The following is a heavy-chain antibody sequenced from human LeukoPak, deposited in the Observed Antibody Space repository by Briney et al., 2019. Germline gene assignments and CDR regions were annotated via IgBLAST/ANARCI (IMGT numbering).Heavy chain of an antibody. CDR1: GYSISSGNY. CDR3: ARQDRSLYYDSSGLYFDY. V-gene: IGHV4-38-2*01. CDR2: IFHGGNT. D-gene: IGHD3-22*01. J-gene: IGHJ4*02. Sequence: SETLSLTCAVSGYSISSGNYWGWIRQPPGKGLEWIGSIFHGGNTYYSPSLKSRVTISMDTSMNQFSLKVTSVTAADTAVYYCARQDRSLYYDSSGLYFDYWGQGTLVAVSS.